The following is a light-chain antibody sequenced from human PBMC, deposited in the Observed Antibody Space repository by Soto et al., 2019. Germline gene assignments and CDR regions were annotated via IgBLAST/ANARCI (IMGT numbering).Light chain of an antibody. Sequence: QSVLPQPHSVSGAPGQRFTISCTGSGSNIGAGYDVHWYQQLPGTAPKVLIFANINRPSGVPDRVSGSKSGTSASLAITGRRAEDEGDYYCQSYESSLSGYVFGTGTKLTVL. CDR3: QSYESSLSGYV. CDR1: GSNIGAGYD. CDR2: ANI. V-gene: IGLV1-40*01. J-gene: IGLJ1*01.